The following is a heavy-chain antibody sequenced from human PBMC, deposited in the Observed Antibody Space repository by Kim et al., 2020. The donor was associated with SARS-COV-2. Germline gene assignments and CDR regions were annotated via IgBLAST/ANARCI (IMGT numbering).Heavy chain of an antibody. CDR3: ARTHYDFWSGYYTGWFDP. CDR2: IYYSGST. CDR1: GGSISSYY. V-gene: IGHV4-59*13. Sequence: SETLSLTCTVSGGSISSYYWSWIRQPPGKGLEWIGYIYYSGSTNYNPSLKSRVTISVDTSKNQFSLKLSSVTAADTAVYYCARTHYDFWSGYYTGWFDPWGQGTLVTVSS. D-gene: IGHD3-3*01. J-gene: IGHJ5*02.